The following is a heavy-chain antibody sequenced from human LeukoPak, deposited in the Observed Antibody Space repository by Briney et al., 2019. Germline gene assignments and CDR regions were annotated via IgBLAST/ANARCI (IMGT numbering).Heavy chain of an antibody. V-gene: IGHV4-59*01. CDR1: GGSISSYY. D-gene: IGHD3-10*01. CDR2: IYYSGST. CDR3: ARGYYYGSGNKSYYYYYMDV. Sequence: SETLSLTCTVSGGSISSYYWSWIRQPPGKGLEWIGYIYYSGSTNYNPSLKSRVTISVDTSKNQFSLKLSPVTAADTAVYYCARGYYYGSGNKSYYYYYMDVWGKGTTVTVSS. J-gene: IGHJ6*03.